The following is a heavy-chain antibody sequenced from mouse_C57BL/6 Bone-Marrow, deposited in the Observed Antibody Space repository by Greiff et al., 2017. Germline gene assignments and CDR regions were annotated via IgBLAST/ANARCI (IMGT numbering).Heavy chain of an antibody. D-gene: IGHD1-1*01. J-gene: IGHJ2*01. Sequence: QVQLKQSGAELARPGASVKLSCKASGYTFTSYGISWVKQRTGQGLEWIGEIYPRSGNTYYNEKFKGKATLTADKSSSTAYMELRSLTSEDSAVYFCARYRVRYYFDDWGQGTTLTVSS. CDR3: ARYRVRYYFDD. V-gene: IGHV1-81*01. CDR2: IYPRSGNT. CDR1: GYTFTSYG.